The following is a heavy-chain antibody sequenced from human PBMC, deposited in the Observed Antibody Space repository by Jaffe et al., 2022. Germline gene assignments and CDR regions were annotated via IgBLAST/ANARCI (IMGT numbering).Heavy chain of an antibody. V-gene: IGHV4-39*01. CDR3: ARTRGYSGYGTPHYYYYYMDV. CDR1: GGSISSSSYY. J-gene: IGHJ6*03. Sequence: QLQLQESGPGLVKPSETLSLTCTVSGGSISSSSYYWGWIRQPPGKGLEWIGSIYYSGSTYYNPSLKSRVTISVDTSKNQFSLKLSSVTAADTAVYYCARTRGYSGYGTPHYYYYYMDVWGKGTTVTVSS. D-gene: IGHD5-12*01. CDR2: IYYSGST.